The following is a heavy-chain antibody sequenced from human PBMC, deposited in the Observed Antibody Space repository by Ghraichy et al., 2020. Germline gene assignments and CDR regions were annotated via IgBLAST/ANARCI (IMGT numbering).Heavy chain of an antibody. CDR2: ISGDGTIT. CDR1: GFTFGNYW. V-gene: IGHV3-74*03. Sequence: GGSLRLSCVGSGFTFGNYWMLWARQVPGKGLVLVSRISGDGTITTYADSVQGRFTVSRDNARNTLYLQMNSLRTEETAVYYCVRLGLYHGAYWCRGNLVTVSS. D-gene: IGHD3-10*01. J-gene: IGHJ4*02. CDR3: VRLGLYHGAY.